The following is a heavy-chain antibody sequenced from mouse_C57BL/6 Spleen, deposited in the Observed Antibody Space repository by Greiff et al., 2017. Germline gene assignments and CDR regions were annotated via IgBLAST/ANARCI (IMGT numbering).Heavy chain of an antibody. CDR3: AREDTVVASRARDY. D-gene: IGHD1-1*01. V-gene: IGHV1-59*01. CDR1: GYTFTSYW. CDR2: IDPSDSYT. Sequence: QVQLKQPGAELVRPGTSVKLSCKASGYTFTSYWMHWVKQRPGQGLEWIGVIDPSDSYTNYNQKFKGKATLTVDTSSSTAYMQLSSLTSEDSAFYCCAREDTVVASRARDYWGQGTSVTVSS. J-gene: IGHJ4*01.